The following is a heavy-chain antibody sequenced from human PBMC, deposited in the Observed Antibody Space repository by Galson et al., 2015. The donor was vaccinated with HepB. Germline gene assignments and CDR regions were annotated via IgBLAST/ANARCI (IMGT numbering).Heavy chain of an antibody. CDR3: ARAVPAPRGITMVRGVEIYGMDV. J-gene: IGHJ6*02. D-gene: IGHD3-10*01. CDR1: GITFSSYG. V-gene: IGHV3-30*03. Sequence: SLRLSCAASGITFSSYGMHWVRQAPGKGLEWMAVISYDEIKRYYVDSVKGRFTISRDNSKNTLYLQMNSLRAEDTAVYYCARAVPAPRGITMVRGVEIYGMDVWGQGTTVTVSS. CDR2: ISYDEIKR.